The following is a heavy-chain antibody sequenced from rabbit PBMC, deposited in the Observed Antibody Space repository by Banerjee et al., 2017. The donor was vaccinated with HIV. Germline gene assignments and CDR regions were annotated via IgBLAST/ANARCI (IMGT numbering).Heavy chain of an antibody. V-gene: IGHV1S40*01. D-gene: IGHD1-1*01. CDR1: GFSFSSGYD. Sequence: QQLVESGGDLVKPGASLTLTCTASGFSFSSGYDMCWVRQAPGKGLEWIACIAGASGNTYYASWAKGRFTISKTSSTTVTLQMTSLTAADTATYFCARALSYSSSSGYFYLNLWGPGTLVTVS. J-gene: IGHJ4*01. CDR3: ARALSYSSSSGYFYLNL. CDR2: IAGASGNT.